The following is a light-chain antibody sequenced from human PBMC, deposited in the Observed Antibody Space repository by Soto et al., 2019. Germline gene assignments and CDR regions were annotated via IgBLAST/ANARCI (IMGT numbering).Light chain of an antibody. CDR1: SSDVGVYNY. CDR3: SSYTNSNPYV. CDR2: EVS. V-gene: IGLV2-14*01. J-gene: IGLJ1*01. Sequence: QYALTQPASVSGSPGQSITISCTGTSSDVGVYNYVSWYQQHPGKAPKLMIYEVSNRPSGVSNRFSGSKSGNTASLTISVLQAEDEGDYYCSSYTNSNPYVFATGTKLTVL.